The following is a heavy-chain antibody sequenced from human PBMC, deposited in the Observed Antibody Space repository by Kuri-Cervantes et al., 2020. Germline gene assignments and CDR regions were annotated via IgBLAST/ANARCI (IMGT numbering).Heavy chain of an antibody. CDR1: GGSFSGYY. Sequence: ESLKISCAVYGGSFSGYYWSWIRQPPGKGLEWIGEINHSGSTNYNPSLKSRVTISVDTSKNQFSLKLSSVTAADTAVYYCARDGQGWYFDYWGQGTLVTVSS. CDR3: ARDGQGWYFDY. D-gene: IGHD6-19*01. V-gene: IGHV4-34*01. CDR2: INHSGST. J-gene: IGHJ4*02.